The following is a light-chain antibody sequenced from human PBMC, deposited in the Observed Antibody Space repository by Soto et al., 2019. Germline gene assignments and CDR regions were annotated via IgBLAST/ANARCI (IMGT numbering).Light chain of an antibody. CDR3: EQYNDYSVYT. CDR2: EAS. CDR1: QSSSRW. J-gene: IGKJ2*01. Sequence: DIQMPQSPSTLSASIGDRATITCRASQSSSRWLAWYQQKPGMAPDLLIYEASSFGGGGPSSFSGRGSGTEFNLTISSMQPDDGPPNEYEQYNDYSVYTFGQGTKVEIK. V-gene: IGKV1-5*03.